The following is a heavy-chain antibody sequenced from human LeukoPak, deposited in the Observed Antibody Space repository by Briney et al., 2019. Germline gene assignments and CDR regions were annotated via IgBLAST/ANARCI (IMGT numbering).Heavy chain of an antibody. CDR3: ANYYDLWSGPRD. J-gene: IGHJ4*02. V-gene: IGHV4-38-2*01. D-gene: IGHD3-3*01. Sequence: SSETLSLTCAVSGYSISSGYYWGWIRQPPGKGLEWTGSIYHSGSTYYNPSLKSRVTISVDTSKNQFSLKVSSVTAADTAVYYCANYYDLWSGPRDWGQGTLVTVSS. CDR1: GYSISSGYY. CDR2: IYHSGST.